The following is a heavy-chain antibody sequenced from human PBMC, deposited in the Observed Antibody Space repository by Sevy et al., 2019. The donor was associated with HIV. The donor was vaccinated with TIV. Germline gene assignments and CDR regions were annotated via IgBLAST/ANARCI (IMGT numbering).Heavy chain of an antibody. V-gene: IGHV3-7*01. Sequence: GGSLRLSCAASGFTFSDSWMTWVRQAPGKGLEWMANIKEDGNERYYVDSVKGRFTLSRDNAKMSVYLELTSLRVEDSAIYYCARGRRNWGLGGLDVWGQGTTVTVSS. CDR3: ARGRRNWGLGGLDV. J-gene: IGHJ6*02. CDR2: IKEDGNER. CDR1: GFTFSDSW. D-gene: IGHD3-16*01.